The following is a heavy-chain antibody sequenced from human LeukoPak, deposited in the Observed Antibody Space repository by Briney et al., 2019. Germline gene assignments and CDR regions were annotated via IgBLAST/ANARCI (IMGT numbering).Heavy chain of an antibody. J-gene: IGHJ6*02. D-gene: IGHD3-22*01. V-gene: IGHV3-74*01. CDR3: ARAGDSSGYYHYYYYGMDV. CDR1: GFTFSSYW. CDR2: INSDGSST. Sequence: PGGSLRLSCAASGFTFSSYWMHWVRQAPGKGLVWVSRINSDGSSTSYADSVKGRFTISRDNAKNTLYLQMNSLRAEDAAVYYCARAGDSSGYYHYYYYGMDVWGQGTTVTVSS.